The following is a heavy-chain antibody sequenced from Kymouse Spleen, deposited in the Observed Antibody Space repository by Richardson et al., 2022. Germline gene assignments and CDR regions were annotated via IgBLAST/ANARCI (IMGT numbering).Heavy chain of an antibody. D-gene: IGHD3-10*01. CDR3: ARQLWFGEPLPY. V-gene: IGHV4-39*01. CDR2: IYYSGST. Sequence: QLQLQESGPGLVKPSETLSLTCTVSGGSISSSSYYWGWIRQPPGKGLEWIGSIYYSGSTYYNPSLKSRVTISVDTSKNQFSLKLSSVTAADTAVYYCARQLWFGEPLPYWGQGTLVTVSS. J-gene: IGHJ4*02. CDR1: GGSISSSSYY.